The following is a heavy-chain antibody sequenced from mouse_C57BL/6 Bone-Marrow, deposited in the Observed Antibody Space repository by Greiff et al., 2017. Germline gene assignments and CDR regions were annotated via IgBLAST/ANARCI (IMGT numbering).Heavy chain of an antibody. V-gene: IGHV1-72*01. Sequence: QVQLQQPGAELVKPGASVKLSCKASGYTFTSYWMHWVKQRPGRGLEWIGRIDPNSGGTKYNEKFKSKATLTVDKPSSTAYIQLSSLTSEDSAVYDCARAHYYGSSYGYFDYWGQGTTLTGSS. D-gene: IGHD1-1*01. J-gene: IGHJ2*01. CDR3: ARAHYYGSSYGYFDY. CDR1: GYTFTSYW. CDR2: IDPNSGGT.